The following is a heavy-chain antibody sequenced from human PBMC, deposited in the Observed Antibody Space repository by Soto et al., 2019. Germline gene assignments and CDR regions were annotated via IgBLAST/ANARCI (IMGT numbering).Heavy chain of an antibody. CDR1: GGSFSGYY. D-gene: IGHD3-16*02. J-gene: IGHJ4*02. CDR2: INHSGST. Sequence: SETLSLTCAVYGGSFSGYYWSWIRQPPGKGLEWIGEINHSGSTNYNPSLKSRVTISVDTSKNQFSLKLSSVTAADTAVYYCARLRYSYYVWGSYRYNPYFDYWGQGTLVTVSS. V-gene: IGHV4-34*01. CDR3: ARLRYSYYVWGSYRYNPYFDY.